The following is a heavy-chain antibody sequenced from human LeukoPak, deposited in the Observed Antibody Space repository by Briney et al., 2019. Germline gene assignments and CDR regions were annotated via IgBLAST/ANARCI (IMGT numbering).Heavy chain of an antibody. CDR1: GFTFSNYW. CDR2: IKRDGSDN. J-gene: IGHJ4*02. Sequence: GGSLRLSCAASGFTFSNYWMSWVRQAPGKGLEWVANIKRDGSDNYYVGSVEGRFTISRDNAKNSLYLQMSSLRAEDTAIYYCARALYNRGWYPDYFDSWGQGTLVTVSS. CDR3: ARALYNRGWYPDYFDS. V-gene: IGHV3-7*01. D-gene: IGHD6-19*01.